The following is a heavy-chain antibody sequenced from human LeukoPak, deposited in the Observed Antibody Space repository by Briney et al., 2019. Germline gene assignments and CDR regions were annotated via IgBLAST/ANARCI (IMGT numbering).Heavy chain of an antibody. V-gene: IGHV3-64D*06. CDR3: VKDSSSGSYFDY. CDR2: ISSNGGST. Sequence: QTGGSLRLSCSASGFTFSRYAMHWVRQAPGKGLEYVSAISSNGGSTYYAHSVKGRFTISRDNSRNTLHLQMSSLRVEDTAVYYCVKDSSSGSYFDYWGQGTLVTVSS. D-gene: IGHD3-10*01. J-gene: IGHJ4*02. CDR1: GFTFSRYA.